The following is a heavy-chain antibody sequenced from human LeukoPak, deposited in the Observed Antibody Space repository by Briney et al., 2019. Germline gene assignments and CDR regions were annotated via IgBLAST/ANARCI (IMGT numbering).Heavy chain of an antibody. CDR3: AREAYCGGDCYSAGYYFDY. Sequence: GRSLRLSCAASGFTFSSYGMHWVRQAPGKGLEWVAVIWYDGSNKYYADSVKGRFTISRDNSKNTLYLQMNSLRAEDTAVYYCAREAYCGGDCYSAGYYFDYWGQGTLVTVSP. D-gene: IGHD2-21*02. CDR1: GFTFSSYG. V-gene: IGHV3-33*01. J-gene: IGHJ4*02. CDR2: IWYDGSNK.